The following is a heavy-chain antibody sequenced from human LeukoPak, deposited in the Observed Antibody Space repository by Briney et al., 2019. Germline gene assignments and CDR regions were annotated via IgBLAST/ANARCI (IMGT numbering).Heavy chain of an antibody. CDR3: ARGLAGWRPAIYFDY. CDR1: GGSFSGYY. CDR2: INHSGST. J-gene: IGHJ4*02. V-gene: IGHV4-34*01. Sequence: PSETLSLTCAVYGGSFSGYYWSWIRQPPGKGLEWIGEINHSGSTNYNPSLKSRVTISVDTSKDQFSLKLSSATAADTAVYYCARGLAGWRPAIYFDYWGQGTLVTVSS. D-gene: IGHD2-2*01.